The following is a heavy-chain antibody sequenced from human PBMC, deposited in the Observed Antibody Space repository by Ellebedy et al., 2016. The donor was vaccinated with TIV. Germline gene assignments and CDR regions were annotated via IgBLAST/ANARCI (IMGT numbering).Heavy chain of an antibody. CDR2: IYYSGST. Sequence: GSLRLXCTVSGGSISSYYWSWIRQPPGKGLEWIGYIYYSGSTNYNPSLKSRVTISVDTSKNQFSLKLSSVTAADTAVYYCARGGSSTSLYYYYYYMDVWGKGTTVTVSS. CDR3: ARGGSSTSLYYYYYYMDV. D-gene: IGHD2-2*01. V-gene: IGHV4-59*01. CDR1: GGSISSYY. J-gene: IGHJ6*03.